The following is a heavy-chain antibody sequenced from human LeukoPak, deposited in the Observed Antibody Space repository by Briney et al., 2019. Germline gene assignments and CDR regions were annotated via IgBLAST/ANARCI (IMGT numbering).Heavy chain of an antibody. Sequence: SETLSLTCAVYGGSFSGYYWSWIRQPPGKGLEWIGEINLSGSTNYNPSLKSRVTISVDTSKNQFSLKLSSVTAADTAVYYCARRPQRIVVVITHFDYWGQGTLVTVSS. CDR1: GGSFSGYY. CDR2: INLSGST. J-gene: IGHJ4*02. D-gene: IGHD3-22*01. CDR3: ARRPQRIVVVITHFDY. V-gene: IGHV4-34*01.